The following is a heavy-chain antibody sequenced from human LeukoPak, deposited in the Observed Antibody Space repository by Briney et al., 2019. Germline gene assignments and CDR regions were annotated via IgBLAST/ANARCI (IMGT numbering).Heavy chain of an antibody. CDR3: ARDADIAVAGHFDY. D-gene: IGHD6-19*01. CDR1: GFTFSSYA. Sequence: GRSPRLSCATSGFTFSSYAMHWVRQAPGKGLEWVALISYDGSNKYYADSVKGRFTISRDNSKNTLYLQMTSLRAEDTAVCYCARDADIAVAGHFDYWGQGTLVTVSS. V-gene: IGHV3-30*04. CDR2: ISYDGSNK. J-gene: IGHJ4*02.